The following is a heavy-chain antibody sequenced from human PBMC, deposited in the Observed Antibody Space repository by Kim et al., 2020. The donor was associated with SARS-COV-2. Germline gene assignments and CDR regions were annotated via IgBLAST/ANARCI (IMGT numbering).Heavy chain of an antibody. V-gene: IGHV3-74*01. D-gene: IGHD3-16*01. CDR3: ARPLYDYVWGTY. CDR2: INSDGTTT. J-gene: IGHJ4*02. CDR1: GFTFSSTW. Sequence: GGSLRLSCAASGFTFSSTWMHWVRQAPGGGLVWVSRINSDGTTTNYADSVKGRFSISRDNAKNTLYLQMTSLRAEDTATYYCARPLYDYVWGTYWGQGTLVTVSS.